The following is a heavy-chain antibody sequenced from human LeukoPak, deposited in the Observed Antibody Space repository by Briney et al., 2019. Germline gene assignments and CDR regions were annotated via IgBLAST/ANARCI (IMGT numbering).Heavy chain of an antibody. CDR1: GGSISSGGYS. CDR3: AGAPNRHFFDY. V-gene: IGHV4-30-2*02. J-gene: IGHJ4*01. Sequence: SQTLSLTCAVSGGSISSGGYSWSWIRQPPGKGLEWIGYIYHSGSTYYNPSLKSRVTISVDRSKNQFSLRLISVTASDTAVYFCAGAPNRHFFDYWGHGTLVAVSS. CDR2: IYHSGST.